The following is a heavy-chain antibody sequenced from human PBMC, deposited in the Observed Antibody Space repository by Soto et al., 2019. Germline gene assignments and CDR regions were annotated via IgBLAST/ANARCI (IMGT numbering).Heavy chain of an antibody. CDR1: GFTFSSYA. V-gene: IGHV3-23*01. D-gene: IGHD3-9*01. CDR3: AKDSGADILTGYWNGGY. J-gene: IGHJ4*02. Sequence: EVQLLESGGGLVQPGGSLRLSCAASGFTFSSYAMSWVRQAPGKGLEWVSAISGSGGSTYYADSVKGRFTISRDNSKNTLYLQMNSLGGEDTAVYYCAKDSGADILTGYWNGGYWGQGTLVTVSS. CDR2: ISGSGGST.